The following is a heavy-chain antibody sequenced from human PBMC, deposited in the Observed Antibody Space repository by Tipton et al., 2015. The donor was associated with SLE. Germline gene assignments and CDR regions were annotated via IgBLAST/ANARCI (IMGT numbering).Heavy chain of an antibody. Sequence: TLSLTCTVSGGSISSSSYYWGWIRQPPGKGLEWIGSIYYSGSTYYNPSLKSRVTISVDTSKNQFSLKLSSVTAADTAVYYCARDLFIARDAFDIWGQGTMVTVSS. D-gene: IGHD6-13*01. J-gene: IGHJ3*02. V-gene: IGHV4-39*07. CDR2: IYYSGST. CDR3: ARDLFIARDAFDI. CDR1: GGSISSSSYY.